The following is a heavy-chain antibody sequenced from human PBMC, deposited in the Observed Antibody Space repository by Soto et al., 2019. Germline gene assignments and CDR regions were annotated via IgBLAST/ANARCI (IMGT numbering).Heavy chain of an antibody. CDR1: GFSLSTSGMC. V-gene: IGHV2-70*01. D-gene: IGHD3-16*02. Sequence: SGPTLVNPTQTLTLTCTFSGFSLSTSGMCVSWIRQPPGKALEWLALIGWDDDKYYSTSLKTRLTISKDTSKNQVVLTMTNMDPVDTATYYCARSRARRYPYYYYGMDVWGQGTTVTVSS. J-gene: IGHJ6*02. CDR2: IGWDDDK. CDR3: ARSRARRYPYYYYGMDV.